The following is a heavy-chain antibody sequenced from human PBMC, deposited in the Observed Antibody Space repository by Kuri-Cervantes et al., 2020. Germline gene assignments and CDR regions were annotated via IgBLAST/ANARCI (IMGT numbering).Heavy chain of an antibody. CDR1: GFTFSSYW. V-gene: IGHV3-74*01. CDR2: INSDGSRT. Sequence: GESLKISCAASGFTFSSYWMHWVRQGPGKGLVWVSRINSDGSRTDYADSVKGRFTISRDNAKNTLYLQMNSLRAEDTAVYYCARESDWYFDLWGRGTLVTVSS. CDR3: ARESDWYFDL. J-gene: IGHJ2*01.